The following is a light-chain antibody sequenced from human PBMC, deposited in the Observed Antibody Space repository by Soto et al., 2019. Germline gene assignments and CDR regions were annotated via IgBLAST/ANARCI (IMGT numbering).Light chain of an antibody. V-gene: IGLV1-51*02. CDR3: ASWVSSLTGGV. J-gene: IGLJ2*01. Sequence: QSVLTQPPSVSAAPGQKVTISCSGSSPNIGNNIVSWYQQLPGTAPKLLIYEDNKRPSGIPDRFSGSKSGTSATLGITGLQTGDEAEYYCASWVSSLTGGVFGGGTKLTVL. CDR2: EDN. CDR1: SPNIGNNI.